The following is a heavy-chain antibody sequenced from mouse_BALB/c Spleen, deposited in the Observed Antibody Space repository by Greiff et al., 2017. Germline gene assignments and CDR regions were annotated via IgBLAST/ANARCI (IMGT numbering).Heavy chain of an antibody. CDR1: GYTFTSYT. Sequence: QVQLKESGAELARPGASVKMSCKASGYTFTSYTMHWVKQRPGQGLEWIGYINPSSGYTNYNQKFKDKATLTADKSSSTAYMQLSSLTSEDSAVYYCASNSYGYDLSFDYWGQGTTLTVSS. CDR2: INPSSGYT. V-gene: IGHV1-4*01. J-gene: IGHJ2*01. CDR3: ASNSYGYDLSFDY. D-gene: IGHD2-2*01.